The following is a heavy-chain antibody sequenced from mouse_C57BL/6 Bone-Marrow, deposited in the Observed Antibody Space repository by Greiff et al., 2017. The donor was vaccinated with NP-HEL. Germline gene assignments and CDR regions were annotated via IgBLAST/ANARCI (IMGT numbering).Heavy chain of an antibody. J-gene: IGHJ3*01. D-gene: IGHD2-3*01. CDR1: GFTFSDYY. V-gene: IGHV5-12*01. CDR3: ARHDGSFAY. CDR2: ISNGGGST. Sequence: EVKLMESGGGLVQPGGSLKLSCAASGFTFSDYYMYWVRQTPEKRLEWVAYISNGGGSTYYPDTVKGRFTISRDNAKNTLYLQMSRLKSEDTAMYYCARHDGSFAYWGQGTLVTVSA.